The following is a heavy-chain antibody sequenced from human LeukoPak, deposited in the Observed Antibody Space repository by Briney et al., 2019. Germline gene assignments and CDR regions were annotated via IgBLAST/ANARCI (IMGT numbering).Heavy chain of an antibody. D-gene: IGHD2-15*01. V-gene: IGHV1-69*04. CDR2: IIPIFGIA. Sequence: SVRISCKASGGTFSSYAISWVRQAPGQGLERMGRIIPIFGIANYAQKFQGRVTITADKSTSTAYMELSSLRSEDTAVYYCARIGLCSGGSCYVDYWGQGTLVTVSS. CDR1: GGTFSSYA. J-gene: IGHJ4*02. CDR3: ARIGLCSGGSCYVDY.